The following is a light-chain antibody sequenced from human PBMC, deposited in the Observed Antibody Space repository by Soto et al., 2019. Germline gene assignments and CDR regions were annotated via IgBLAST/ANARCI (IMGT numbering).Light chain of an antibody. CDR1: SSDVGGYNY. CDR3: SSYTSSSTLEV. CDR2: EAS. J-gene: IGLJ3*02. Sequence: QSALTQPASVSGSPGQSITISCTGTSSDVGGYNYVSWYQQHPGKAPKLMIYEASNRPSGVSNRFSGSKSGNMASLTISGLQAEDEADYYCSSYTSSSTLEVFGGGTKLTVL. V-gene: IGLV2-14*01.